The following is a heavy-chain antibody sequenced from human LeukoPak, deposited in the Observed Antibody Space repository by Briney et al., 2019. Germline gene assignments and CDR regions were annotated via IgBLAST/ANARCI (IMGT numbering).Heavy chain of an antibody. J-gene: IGHJ5*02. D-gene: IGHD3-22*01. Sequence: PSETLSLTCTVSGGSISSSSYYWGWIRQPPGKGLEWIGSIYYSGSTYYNPSLKSRVTISVDTSKTHFSLKLSSVTAADTAVYYCARRFPYYDSSGPSGFDPWGQGTLVTVSS. CDR2: IYYSGST. CDR3: ARRFPYYDSSGPSGFDP. V-gene: IGHV4-39*01. CDR1: GGSISSSSYY.